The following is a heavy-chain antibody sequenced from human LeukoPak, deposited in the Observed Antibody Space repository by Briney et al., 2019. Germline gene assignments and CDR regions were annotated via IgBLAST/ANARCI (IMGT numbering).Heavy chain of an antibody. Sequence: GGSLRLSCAASGFTFSSYSMNWVRQAPGKGLEWVSYISSSSSTIYYADSVKGRFTISRDNAKNSLYLQMNSLREEDTAVYYCARDRGSSGWYGSLDYWGQGTLVTVSS. D-gene: IGHD6-19*01. CDR3: ARDRGSSGWYGSLDY. CDR1: GFTFSSYS. V-gene: IGHV3-48*02. CDR2: ISSSSSTI. J-gene: IGHJ4*02.